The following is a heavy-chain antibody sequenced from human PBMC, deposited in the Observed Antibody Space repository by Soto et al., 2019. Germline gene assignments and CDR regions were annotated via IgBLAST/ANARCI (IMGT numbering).Heavy chain of an antibody. D-gene: IGHD3-9*01. Sequence: GGSLRLSCAASGFTFSNAWMSWVRQAPGKGLEWVGRIKSKTDGGTTDYAAPVKGRFTIPRDDSKNTLYLQMNSLKTGDTAVYYCTTDQGYFDWLADYWGQGTLVTVSS. CDR2: IKSKTDGGTT. CDR1: GFTFSNAW. CDR3: TTDQGYFDWLADY. J-gene: IGHJ4*02. V-gene: IGHV3-15*01.